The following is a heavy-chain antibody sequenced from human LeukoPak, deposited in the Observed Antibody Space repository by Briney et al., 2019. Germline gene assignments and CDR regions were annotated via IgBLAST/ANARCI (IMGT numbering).Heavy chain of an antibody. V-gene: IGHV1-69*05. D-gene: IGHD2-8*01. CDR2: IIPIFGTA. CDR3: ARGRIVLMVYAIYDY. J-gene: IGHJ4*02. Sequence: SVKVSCKASGCTFSSYAISWVRQAPGQGLEWMGGIIPIFGTANYAQKFQGRVTITTDASTSTAYMELSSLRSEDTAVYYCARGRIVLMVYAIYDYWGQGTLVTVSS. CDR1: GCTFSSYA.